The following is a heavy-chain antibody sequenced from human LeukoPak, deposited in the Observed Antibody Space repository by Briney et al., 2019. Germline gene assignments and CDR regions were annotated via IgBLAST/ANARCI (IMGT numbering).Heavy chain of an antibody. V-gene: IGHV3-23*01. D-gene: IGHD3-22*01. CDR1: GFTFSSYA. CDR2: ISGSGGST. J-gene: IGHJ2*01. Sequence: GGSLRLSCAASGFTFSSYAMSWVRQAPGKGLEWVSAISGSGGSTYYADPVKGRFTISRANSTNTMYLQRNSLSAADTSFYDCATHFDYYDSSGYCPLWYFDLWGRGTLVTVSS. CDR3: ATHFDYYDSSGYCPLWYFDL.